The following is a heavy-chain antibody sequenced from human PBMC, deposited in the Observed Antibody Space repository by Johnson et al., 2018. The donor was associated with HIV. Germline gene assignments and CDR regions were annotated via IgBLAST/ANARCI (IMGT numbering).Heavy chain of an antibody. Sequence: QVQLVESGGGVVQPGRSLRLSCAASGFTFSSYAMHWVRQAPGKGLEWVAVISYDGSNKYYSDSVKGRFTISRDNSKNTLYMQMNSLRAEDTAVYYCARGGNRVIAAFDIWGQGTMVTVAS. CDR3: ARGGNRVIAAFDI. CDR1: GFTFSSYA. J-gene: IGHJ3*02. V-gene: IGHV3-30-3*01. D-gene: IGHD3-10*01. CDR2: ISYDGSNK.